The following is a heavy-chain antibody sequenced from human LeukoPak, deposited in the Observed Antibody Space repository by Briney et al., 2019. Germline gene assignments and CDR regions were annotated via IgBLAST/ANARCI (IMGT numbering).Heavy chain of an antibody. V-gene: IGHV4-59*12. CDR2: IFYSGST. Sequence: SETLSLICTVSDDSISGYYWSWIRQPPGKGLEWIGYIFYSGSTYYNPSLKSRLTISVDRSKNQFSLKLSSVTAADTAVYYCASGRYYYGSGSPFDYWGQGTLVTVSS. J-gene: IGHJ4*02. CDR1: DDSISGYY. CDR3: ASGRYYYGSGSPFDY. D-gene: IGHD3-10*01.